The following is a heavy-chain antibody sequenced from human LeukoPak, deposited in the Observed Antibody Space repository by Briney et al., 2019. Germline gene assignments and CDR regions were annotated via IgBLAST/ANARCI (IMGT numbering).Heavy chain of an antibody. V-gene: IGHV3-33*01. Sequence: GGSLRLSCAASGFTFSSYGMHWVRQAPGKGLEWVAVIWYDGSNKYHADSVKGRFTISRDNSKNTLYLQMNSLRAEDTAVYYCARDHCSSTSCYYPPGYWGQGTLVTVSS. D-gene: IGHD2-2*01. CDR3: ARDHCSSTSCYYPPGY. CDR2: IWYDGSNK. CDR1: GFTFSSYG. J-gene: IGHJ4*02.